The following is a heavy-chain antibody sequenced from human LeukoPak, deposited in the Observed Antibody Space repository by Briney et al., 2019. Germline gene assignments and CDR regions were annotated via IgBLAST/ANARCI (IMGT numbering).Heavy chain of an antibody. D-gene: IGHD4-17*01. Sequence: SETLSLTCTVSGGSISSHYWSWIRQPPGKGLEWIGYIYHSGTTNYNSYLESRVTISVDTSKNQFSLKLSSVSAADTAVYYCARVYYGDYAFYYFDYWGQGTLVTVS. CDR2: IYHSGTT. CDR1: GGSISSHY. V-gene: IGHV4-59*11. CDR3: ARVYYGDYAFYYFDY. J-gene: IGHJ4*02.